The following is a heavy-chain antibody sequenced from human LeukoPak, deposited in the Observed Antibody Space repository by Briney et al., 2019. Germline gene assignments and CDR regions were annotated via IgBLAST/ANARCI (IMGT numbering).Heavy chain of an antibody. CDR3: ARNLGYCSGGSCYGTNWFDP. CDR2: IYYSGST. CDR1: GVSITTYY. V-gene: IGHV4-59*01. Sequence: TTSETLSLTCTVSGVSITTYYWSWIRQPPGKGLEWIGYIYYSGSTNYNPSLKSRVTISVDTSKNQFSLKLSSVTAADTAVYYCARNLGYCSGGSCYGTNWFDPWGQGTLVTVSS. D-gene: IGHD2-15*01. J-gene: IGHJ5*02.